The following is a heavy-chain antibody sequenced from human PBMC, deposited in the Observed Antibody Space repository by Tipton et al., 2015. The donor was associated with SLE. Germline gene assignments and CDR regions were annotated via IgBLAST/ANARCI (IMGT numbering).Heavy chain of an antibody. D-gene: IGHD4-17*01. V-gene: IGHV4-34*01. Sequence: TLSLTCTVSGDSISRGYYYWTWIRQPPGKGLEWVGELNHGGSINYNPSLESRVTISIDTSKNQFSLKLSSVTAADTAVYYCAKGRQKNYADHAYWGQGTLVTVSS. CDR3: AKGRQKNYADHAY. CDR1: GDSISRGYYY. J-gene: IGHJ4*02. CDR2: LNHGGSI.